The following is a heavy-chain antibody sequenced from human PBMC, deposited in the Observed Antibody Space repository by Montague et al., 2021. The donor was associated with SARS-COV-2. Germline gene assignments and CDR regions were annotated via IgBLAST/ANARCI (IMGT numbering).Heavy chain of an antibody. Sequence: SETLSLTCTVSGGSIRSYYWSWIRQPPGQGLEWIGYIYYSGSTXSXPSXXXRXPISVATSKNQFSLTLSSVTAADTAVYYCVRKASRGITIFGVVTASYYFDYWGQGTLVTVSA. D-gene: IGHD3-3*01. CDR3: VRKASRGITIFGVVTASYYFDY. CDR2: IYYSGST. J-gene: IGHJ4*02. V-gene: IGHV4-59*08. CDR1: GGSIRSYY.